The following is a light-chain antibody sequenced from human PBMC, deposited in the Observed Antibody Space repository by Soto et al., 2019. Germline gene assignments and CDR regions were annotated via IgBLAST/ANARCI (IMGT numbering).Light chain of an antibody. V-gene: IGLV2-8*01. J-gene: IGLJ3*02. Sequence: QSALTQPPSASGSPGQSVTISCTGTSSDVGGYNYVSWYQQHPGKAPKLMIYEVSKRPSGVPDRFSGSKSGNTASLTVSGLQAEDEADYYCRSYAGSNNPGAFGGGTKLTVL. CDR3: RSYAGSNNPGA. CDR1: SSDVGGYNY. CDR2: EVS.